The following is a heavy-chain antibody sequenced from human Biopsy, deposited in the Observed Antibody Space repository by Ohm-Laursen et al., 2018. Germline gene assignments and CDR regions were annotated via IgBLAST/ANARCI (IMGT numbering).Heavy chain of an antibody. CDR2: INGSGGST. V-gene: IGHV3-23*01. D-gene: IGHD3-3*01. CDR1: GFTLSHA. J-gene: IGHJ5*02. Sequence: SLRLSCSASGFTLSHAMSWVRQAPGKGLECVSVINGSGGSTYYADPVKGRFTISRDNSKNTLYLQMNSLRAEDTAMYYCARDLYDFCGGCPFDPWGQGTLVTVS. CDR3: ARDLYDFCGGCPFDP.